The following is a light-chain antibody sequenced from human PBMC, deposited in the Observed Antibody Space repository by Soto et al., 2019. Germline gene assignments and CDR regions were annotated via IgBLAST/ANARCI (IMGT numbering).Light chain of an antibody. CDR1: SSDLGGYNY. CDR3: CSYAGSYTFV. CDR2: DVS. J-gene: IGLJ1*01. V-gene: IGLV2-11*01. Sequence: QSALTQPRSVAGSPGQSVTISGTATSSDLGGYNYVSWYQQHPGTAPKLMIYDVSKRPSGVPDRFSGSKSGNTASLTISGLQAEDEADYYCCSYAGSYTFVFGTGTKVTVL.